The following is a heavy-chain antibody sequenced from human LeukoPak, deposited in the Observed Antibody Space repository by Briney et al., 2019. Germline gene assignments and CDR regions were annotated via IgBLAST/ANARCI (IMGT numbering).Heavy chain of an antibody. D-gene: IGHD5-24*01. J-gene: IGHJ3*02. Sequence: GGALRLSCVASGFAFSGYAMTWVRPAPGKGLEWVSAVSGNGAITHYADSVKGRFTISRDNSKNTLYLQMNSLRAEDTAVYYCAKDGDGPLSIPVAFDIWGQGTMVTVSS. CDR1: GFAFSGYA. V-gene: IGHV3-23*01. CDR2: VSGNGAIT. CDR3: AKDGDGPLSIPVAFDI.